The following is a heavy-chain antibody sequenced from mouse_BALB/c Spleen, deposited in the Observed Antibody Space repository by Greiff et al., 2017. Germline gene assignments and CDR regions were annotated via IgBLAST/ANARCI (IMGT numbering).Heavy chain of an antibody. CDR2: ISYSGST. D-gene: IGHD2-2*01. CDR3: AYGYDGLFDY. J-gene: IGHJ2*01. Sequence: VQLKESGPGLVKPSQSLSLTCTVTGYSITSDYAWNWIRQFPGNKLEWMGYISYSGSTSYNPSLKSRISITRDTSKNQFFLQLNSVTTEDTATYYCAYGYDGLFDYWGQGTTLTVSS. V-gene: IGHV3-2*02. CDR1: GYSITSDYA.